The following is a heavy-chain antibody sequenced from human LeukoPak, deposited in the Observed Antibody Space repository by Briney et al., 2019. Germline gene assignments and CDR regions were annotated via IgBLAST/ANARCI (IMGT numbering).Heavy chain of an antibody. D-gene: IGHD5-18*01. J-gene: IGHJ4*02. CDR3: ARVPRGYSYGLLDY. V-gene: IGHV4-30-4*08. Sequence: PSQTLSLTCTVSGGSISSGDYYWSWIRQPPGKGLEWIGYIYYSGSTYYNPSLKSRVTISVDTSKNQLSLKLSSVTAADTAVYYCARVPRGYSYGLLDYWGQGTLVTVSS. CDR1: GGSISSGDYY. CDR2: IYYSGST.